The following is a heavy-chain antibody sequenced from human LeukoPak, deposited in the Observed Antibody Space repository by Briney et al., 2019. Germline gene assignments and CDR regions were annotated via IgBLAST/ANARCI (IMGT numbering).Heavy chain of an antibody. CDR3: AKRPNYYDSSGSGYYFDY. V-gene: IGHV3-23*01. J-gene: IGHJ4*02. CDR1: GFTFSTYW. D-gene: IGHD3-22*01. CDR2: ISGSGGST. Sequence: GGSLRLSCSASGFTFSTYWMSWVRQAPGKGLEWVSAISGSGGSTYYADSVKGRFTISRDNSKNTLYLQMNSLRAEDTAVYYCAKRPNYYDSSGSGYYFDYWGQGTLVTVSS.